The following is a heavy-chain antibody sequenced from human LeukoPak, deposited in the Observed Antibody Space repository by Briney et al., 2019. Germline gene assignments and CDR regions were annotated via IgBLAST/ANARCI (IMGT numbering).Heavy chain of an antibody. D-gene: IGHD4/OR15-4a*01. CDR2: INDSGST. J-gene: IGHJ6*03. V-gene: IGHV4-34*01. Sequence: PSETLSPTCAFYGGSFSDYYWSWIRQPPGKGLEWIGEINDSGSTNYNPSLKSRVTISVDTSKKQFSLKLNSVTAADTAVYYCARGPGLYYYYYYYMDVWGKGTTVTISS. CDR3: ARGPGLYYYYYYYMDV. CDR1: GGSFSDYY.